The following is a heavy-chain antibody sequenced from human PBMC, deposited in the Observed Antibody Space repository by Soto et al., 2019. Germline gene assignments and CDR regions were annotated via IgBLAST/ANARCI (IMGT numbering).Heavy chain of an antibody. CDR3: APLYCSSTSCYRNWFDP. D-gene: IGHD2-2*02. Sequence: SETLSLTCTVSGGSISSGGYYWSWIGQHPXKGLGWIGYIYYSGSTYYNPSLKSRVTISVDPSKNQFSLKLSSVTAADTAAYYCAPLYCSSTSCYRNWFDPWRQGTLGTVSS. J-gene: IGHJ5*02. CDR2: IYYSGST. V-gene: IGHV4-31*03. CDR1: GGSISSGGYY.